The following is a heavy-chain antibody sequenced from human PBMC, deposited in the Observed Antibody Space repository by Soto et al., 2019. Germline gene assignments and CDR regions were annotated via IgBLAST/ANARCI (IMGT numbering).Heavy chain of an antibody. Sequence: GGSLRLSCAASGFTFSMSAMSWVRQAPGKGLEWVSTTGLNGRTTYYADSVKGRFTVSRDNSKNTLHLQMNSLRAEDTAVYYCATVHSTSRSFDYWGKGTLVTVYS. CDR2: TGLNGRTT. J-gene: IGHJ4*02. CDR3: ATVHSTSRSFDY. D-gene: IGHD2-2*01. CDR1: GFTFSMSA. V-gene: IGHV3-23*01.